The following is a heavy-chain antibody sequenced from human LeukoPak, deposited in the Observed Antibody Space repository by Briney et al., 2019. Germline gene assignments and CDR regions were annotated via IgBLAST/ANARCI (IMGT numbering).Heavy chain of an antibody. CDR2: INPNSGGT. CDR1: GYTFTGYY. D-gene: IGHD3-9*01. V-gene: IGHV1-2*02. Sequence: GASVKFSCKASGYTFTGYYMHWVRQAPGQGLEWMGWINPNSGGTNYAQKFQGRVTMTRDTSISTAYMELSRLRSDDTAVYYCAGDRNHYDILTGYYMAFDIWGQGTMVTVSS. CDR3: AGDRNHYDILTGYYMAFDI. J-gene: IGHJ3*02.